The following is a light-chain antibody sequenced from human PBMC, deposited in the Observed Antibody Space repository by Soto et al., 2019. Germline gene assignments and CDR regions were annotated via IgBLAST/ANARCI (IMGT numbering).Light chain of an antibody. J-gene: IGLJ2*01. CDR3: AAWDDSLSGRV. V-gene: IGLV1-47*01. CDR1: SSNIGSNY. CDR2: RNN. Sequence: QSVLTQPPSASGTPGQRVTISCSGSSSNIGSNYVYWYQQLPGTAPKLLIYRNNQRPSGVTDRFSGSKSGTSASLALSGLRFEDEADYYCAAWDDSLSGRVFGGGTKLTVL.